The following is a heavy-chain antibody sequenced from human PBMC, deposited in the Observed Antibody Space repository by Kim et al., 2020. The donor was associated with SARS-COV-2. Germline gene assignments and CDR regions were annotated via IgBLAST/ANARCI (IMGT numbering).Heavy chain of an antibody. D-gene: IGHD6-25*01. J-gene: IGHJ3*02. CDR3: ARQARQRKYDAFDI. Sequence: NPSLESRVTISVDTSKNQFSLRLSSVTAAYTAVYYCARQARQRKYDAFDIWGQGAMVTVSS. V-gene: IGHV4-61*07.